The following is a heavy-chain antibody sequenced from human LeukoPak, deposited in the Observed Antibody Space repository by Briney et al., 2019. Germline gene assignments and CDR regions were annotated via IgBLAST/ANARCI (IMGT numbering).Heavy chain of an antibody. CDR1: GYTFTSYA. D-gene: IGHD3-22*01. Sequence: GASVKVSCKASGYTFTSYAMHWVRQAPGQRLEWMGWINAGNGNTKYSQKFQGRVTITRDTSASTAYMELSSLRSEDTAVYYCATLSHYYDSSGYYWPFRMDVWGQGTTVTVSS. CDR3: ATLSHYYDSSGYYWPFRMDV. CDR2: INAGNGNT. J-gene: IGHJ6*02. V-gene: IGHV1-3*01.